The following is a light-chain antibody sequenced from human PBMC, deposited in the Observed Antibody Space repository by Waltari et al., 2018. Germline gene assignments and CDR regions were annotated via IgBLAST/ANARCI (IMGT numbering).Light chain of an antibody. V-gene: IGKV1-12*01. CDR1: QDISSW. CDR3: QQASSFPVT. Sequence: DIQMTQSPSSVSASVGDRVTITCRASQDISSWLAWYQQRPGKAPKLLIYTASSLQSGVPSRFSGSGSGTDFTLTISSLRPEDFATYYCQQASSFPVTFGQGTRLEIK. J-gene: IGKJ5*01. CDR2: TAS.